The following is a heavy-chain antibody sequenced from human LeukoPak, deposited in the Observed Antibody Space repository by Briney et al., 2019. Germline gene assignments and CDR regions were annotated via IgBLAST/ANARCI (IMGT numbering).Heavy chain of an antibody. D-gene: IGHD4-17*01. J-gene: IGHJ4*02. Sequence: PGRSLRLSCAASGFTFSSYGMHWVRQAPGKGLEGVAVIWYDGSNKYYADSVKGRFTISRDNSKNTLYLQMNSLRAEDTAVYYCAREPHGDADYWGQGTLVTVSS. V-gene: IGHV3-33*01. CDR2: IWYDGSNK. CDR3: AREPHGDADY. CDR1: GFTFSSYG.